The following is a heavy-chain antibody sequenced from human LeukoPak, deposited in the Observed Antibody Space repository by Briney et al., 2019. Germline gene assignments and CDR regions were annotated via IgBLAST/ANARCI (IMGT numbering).Heavy chain of an antibody. V-gene: IGHV4-4*07. CDR2: VYSSGST. CDR3: ARDFANFGSFDP. J-gene: IGHJ5*02. CDR1: GVSISSYS. D-gene: IGHD2-15*01. Sequence: SETLSLTCTVSGVSISSYSWSWIRQPPGKGLEWIGRVYSSGSTSYNPSLRSRLTISVDTSKNQFSLNLSSVTAADTAVYYCARDFANFGSFDPWGQGTLVTVSS.